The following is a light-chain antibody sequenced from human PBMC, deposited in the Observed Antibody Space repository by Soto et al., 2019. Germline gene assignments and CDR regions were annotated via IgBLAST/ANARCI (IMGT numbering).Light chain of an antibody. V-gene: IGLV2-11*01. Sequence: QSVLTQPRSVSGSPGQSVTISCTGTSSDVGGYNYVSWYQQHPGKAPKLMIYDVSKRPSGVPDRFSGSKSGNTASLTISGLQAEDAADYYCCSYAGSYTLVFGGGTKLTVL. CDR3: CSYAGSYTLV. CDR1: SSDVGGYNY. CDR2: DVS. J-gene: IGLJ3*02.